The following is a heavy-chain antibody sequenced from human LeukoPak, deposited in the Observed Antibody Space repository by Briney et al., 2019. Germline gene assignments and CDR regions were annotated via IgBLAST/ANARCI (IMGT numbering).Heavy chain of an antibody. J-gene: IGHJ4*02. CDR2: IRYDGSNK. Sequence: GGSLRLSCAASGFTLSIYGMHWVRQAPGKGLEWVAFIRYDGSNKYYADSVKGRFTISRDNSKNTLYLQMNNLRAEDTAVYYCAKDRIYYDSSGYPSYWGQGTLVTVSS. V-gene: IGHV3-30*02. CDR3: AKDRIYYDSSGYPSY. CDR1: GFTLSIYG. D-gene: IGHD3-22*01.